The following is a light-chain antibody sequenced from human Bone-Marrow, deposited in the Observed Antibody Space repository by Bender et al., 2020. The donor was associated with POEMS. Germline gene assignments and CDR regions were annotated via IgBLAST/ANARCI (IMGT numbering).Light chain of an antibody. J-gene: IGLJ3*02. V-gene: IGLV2-14*03. Sequence: QPALTQPASVSGSPGQSITISCTGTSSDVGTYNYVSWYQQHPGKVPKLMIYDVSDRPSGVSNRFAGSKSANTASLTISGLQAEDEADYYCSSYTGSSTWVFGGGTKLTVL. CDR3: SSYTGSSTWV. CDR1: SSDVGTYNY. CDR2: DVS.